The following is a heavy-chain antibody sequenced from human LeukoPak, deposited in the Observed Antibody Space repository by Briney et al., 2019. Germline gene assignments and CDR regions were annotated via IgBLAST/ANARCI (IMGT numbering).Heavy chain of an antibody. CDR3: AKGTGNYYYYGMDV. CDR1: GFTFSSYA. Sequence: GGSLRLSCAASGFTFSSYAMSWVRQAPGKGLEWVSAISGSDGSTYYAGSVKGRFTISRDNSKNTLYLQMNSLRAEDTAVYYSAKGTGNYYYYGMDVWGQGTTVTVSS. D-gene: IGHD1-14*01. V-gene: IGHV3-23*01. CDR2: ISGSDGST. J-gene: IGHJ6*02.